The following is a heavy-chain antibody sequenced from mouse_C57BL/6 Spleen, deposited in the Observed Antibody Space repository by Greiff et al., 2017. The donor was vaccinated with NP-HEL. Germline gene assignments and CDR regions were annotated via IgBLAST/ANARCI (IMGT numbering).Heavy chain of an antibody. CDR2: IDPSDSYT. CDR3: ARHGAYDYYGDWYFDV. Sequence: QVQLQQPGAELVMPGASVKLSCKASGYTFTSYWMHWVKQRPGQGLEWIGEIDPSDSYTNYNQKFKGKSTLTVDKSSSTAYMQLSSLTSEDSAVYYCARHGAYDYYGDWYFDVWGTGTTVTVSS. J-gene: IGHJ1*03. CDR1: GYTFTSYW. V-gene: IGHV1-69*01. D-gene: IGHD1-1*01.